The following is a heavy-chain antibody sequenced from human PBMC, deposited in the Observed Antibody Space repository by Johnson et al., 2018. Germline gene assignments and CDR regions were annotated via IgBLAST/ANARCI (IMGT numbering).Heavy chain of an antibody. D-gene: IGHD2/OR15-2a*01. J-gene: IGHJ4*02. CDR2: VSDSSSTI. V-gene: IGHV3-48*01. Sequence: VQLVESGGGLVQXGGSLRLSCAASGFTFSIYSMAWVRQAPGKGLEWLSYVSDSSSTIHYADPVKGRFIISRDNAKNSLYLQMNSLRAEDTAVYYCASVYSNGIGDFDYWGQGTLVTVSS. CDR3: ASVYSNGIGDFDY. CDR1: GFTFSIYS.